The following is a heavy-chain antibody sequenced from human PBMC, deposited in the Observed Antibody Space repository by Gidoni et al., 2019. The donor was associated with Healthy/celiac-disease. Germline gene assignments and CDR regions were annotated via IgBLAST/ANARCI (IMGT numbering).Heavy chain of an antibody. CDR1: GFTFSSYG. Sequence: QVQLVESGGGVVQPGRSLRLSCAASGFTFSSYGMHWVRQAPGKGLEWVAVISYDGSNKYYADSVKGRFTISRDNSKNTLYLQMNSLRAEDTAVYYCAKDRAPMITFGGVIVNWGQGTLVTVSS. V-gene: IGHV3-30*18. D-gene: IGHD3-16*02. CDR3: AKDRAPMITFGGVIVN. J-gene: IGHJ4*02. CDR2: ISYDGSNK.